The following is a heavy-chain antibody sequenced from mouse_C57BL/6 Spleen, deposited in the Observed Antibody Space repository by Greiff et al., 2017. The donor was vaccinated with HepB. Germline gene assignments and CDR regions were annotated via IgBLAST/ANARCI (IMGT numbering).Heavy chain of an antibody. J-gene: IGHJ1*03. CDR3: TRSDYGSSYWYFDV. CDR2: IDPETGGT. Sequence: VQLQQSGAELVRPGASVTLSCKASGYTFTDYEMHWVKQTPVHGLEWIGAIDPETGGTAYNQKFKGKAILTADISSSTAYMELRSLTSEDSAVYYCTRSDYGSSYWYFDVWGTGTTVTVSS. D-gene: IGHD1-1*01. V-gene: IGHV1-15*01. CDR1: GYTFTDYE.